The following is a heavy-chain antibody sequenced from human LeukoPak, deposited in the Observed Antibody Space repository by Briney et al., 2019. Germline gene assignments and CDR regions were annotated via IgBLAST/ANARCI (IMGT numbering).Heavy chain of an antibody. CDR2: ISSSSSYI. V-gene: IGHV3-21*01. Sequence: GGSLRLSCAASGFTFSSYSMNWVRQAPGKGLEWVSSISSSSSYIYYADSVKGRFTISRDNAKNSLYLQMNSLRAEDTAVYYCARDSLYDYVWGSYRHNSDYWGQGTLVTVSS. D-gene: IGHD3-16*02. CDR3: ARDSLYDYVWGSYRHNSDY. CDR1: GFTFSSYS. J-gene: IGHJ4*02.